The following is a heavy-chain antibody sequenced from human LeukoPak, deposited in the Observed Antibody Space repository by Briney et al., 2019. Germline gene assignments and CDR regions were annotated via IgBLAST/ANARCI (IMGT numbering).Heavy chain of an antibody. J-gene: IGHJ6*02. CDR1: GFTFDDYA. CDR2: ISGDGGST. V-gene: IGHV3-43*02. CDR3: AKALHYSSSWYSPYYYYGMDV. D-gene: IGHD6-13*01. Sequence: GGSLRLSCAASGFTFDDYAMHWVRQAPGQGLESVSLISGDGGSTYYADSVKGRFTISRDNSKNSLYLQMNSLRTEDTALYYCAKALHYSSSWYSPYYYYGMDVWGQGTTVTVSS.